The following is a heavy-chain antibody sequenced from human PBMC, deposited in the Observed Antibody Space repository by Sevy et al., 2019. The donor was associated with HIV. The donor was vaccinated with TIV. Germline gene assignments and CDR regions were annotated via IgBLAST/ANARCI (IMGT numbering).Heavy chain of an antibody. J-gene: IGHJ5*02. CDR2: ISYSGSA. CDR3: ARRAYGDYVGWFDP. D-gene: IGHD4-17*01. Sequence: SETLSLTCTVSGGSIDSSSYYWDWLRQPPGKGLEWIGTISYSGSAYYNPSLKSRVTISVDTSKKQFSLRLSSVTAADTAVYYCARRAYGDYVGWFDPWGQGTLVTVSS. CDR1: GGSIDSSSYY. V-gene: IGHV4-39*01.